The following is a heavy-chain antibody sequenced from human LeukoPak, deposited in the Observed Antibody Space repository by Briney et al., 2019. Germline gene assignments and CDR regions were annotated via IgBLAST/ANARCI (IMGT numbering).Heavy chain of an antibody. CDR1: GGSISSSSYS. J-gene: IGHJ4*02. V-gene: IGHV4-39*01. CDR2: IYYSGST. CDR3: ARGGLGELSSDPFDY. D-gene: IGHD3-16*02. Sequence: SETLSLTCTVSGGSISSSSYSWGWIRQPPGKGLEWIGSIYYSGSTYYNPSLKSRVTISVDTSKNQFSLKLSSVTAADTAVYYCARGGLGELSSDPFDYWGQGTLVTVSS.